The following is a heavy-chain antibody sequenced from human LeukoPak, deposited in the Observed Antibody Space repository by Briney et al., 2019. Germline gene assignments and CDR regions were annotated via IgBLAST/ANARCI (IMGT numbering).Heavy chain of an antibody. V-gene: IGHV3-21*01. J-gene: IGHJ4*02. D-gene: IGHD1-26*01. CDR1: GFTFSSYS. Sequence: PGGSLRLSCAASGFTFSSYSMNWVRQAPGKGLEWVSSISSSSSYVYYADSVKGRFTISRDNAKNSLYLHMNSLRAEDTAVYFCVRALLGQDDCWGQGTLVTVSS. CDR2: ISSSSSYV. CDR3: VRALLGQDDC.